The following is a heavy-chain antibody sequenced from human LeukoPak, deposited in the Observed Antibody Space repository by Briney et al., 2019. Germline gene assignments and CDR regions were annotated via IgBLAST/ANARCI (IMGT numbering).Heavy chain of an antibody. CDR3: ARDRDYYDFWSGYYTGVSY. V-gene: IGHV3-7*01. CDR2: IKQDSSEK. Sequence: GGSLRLSCAASGFTFSEYWMSWVRQAPGKGLEWVANIKQDSSEKYYVDSVKGRFTISRDNAKNSLYLQMNSLRAEDTAVYYCARDRDYYDFWSGYYTGVSYWGQGTLVTVSS. D-gene: IGHD3-3*01. J-gene: IGHJ4*02. CDR1: GFTFSEYW.